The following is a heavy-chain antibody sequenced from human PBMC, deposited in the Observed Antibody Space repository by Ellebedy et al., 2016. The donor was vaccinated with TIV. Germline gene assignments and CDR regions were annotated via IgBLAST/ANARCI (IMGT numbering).Heavy chain of an antibody. CDR3: AKQVRDGYRVEYYFDY. V-gene: IGHV3-23*01. Sequence: PGGSLRLSCAASGFTFSSYAMSWVRQAPGKGLEWVSAISGSGGSTYYADSVKGRFTISRDNSKNTLYLQMNSLRAEDTAVYYCAKQVRDGYRVEYYFDYWGQGTLVTVSS. J-gene: IGHJ4*02. CDR1: GFTFSSYA. D-gene: IGHD5-24*01. CDR2: ISGSGGST.